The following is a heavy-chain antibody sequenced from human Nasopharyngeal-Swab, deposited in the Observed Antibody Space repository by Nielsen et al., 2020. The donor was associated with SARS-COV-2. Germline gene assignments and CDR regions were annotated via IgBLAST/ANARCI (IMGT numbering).Heavy chain of an antibody. V-gene: IGHV3-53*04. D-gene: IGHD6-13*01. CDR3: ASNWRYSSFVPRMAPAFDI. J-gene: IGHJ3*02. Sequence: GGSLRLSCAASGFAVSRTYMTWVRQAPGKGLEWVSIIYGGGDTYYADSVMGRFTISRHNSENTLFLQMNSLRVEDTAMYYCASNWRYSSFVPRMAPAFDIWGQGTMVTVSS. CDR2: IYGGGDT. CDR1: GFAVSRTY.